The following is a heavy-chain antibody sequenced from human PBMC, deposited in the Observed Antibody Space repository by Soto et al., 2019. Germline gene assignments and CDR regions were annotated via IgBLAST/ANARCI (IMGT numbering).Heavy chain of an antibody. D-gene: IGHD3-10*01. CDR1: GYTFTSYA. CDR3: ARDADGSYYHGMDV. CDR2: INAGNGNT. Sequence: ASVKVSCKASGYTFTSYAIYWVRQAPGQRLEWMGWINAGNGNTKYSQKFQGRVTITRDTSASTAYMELSSLRSEDTAVYYCARDADGSYYHGMDVWGQGTTVTVSS. V-gene: IGHV1-3*01. J-gene: IGHJ6*02.